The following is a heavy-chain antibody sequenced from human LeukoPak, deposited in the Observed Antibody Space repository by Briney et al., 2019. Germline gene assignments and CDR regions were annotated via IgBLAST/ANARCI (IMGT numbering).Heavy chain of an antibody. CDR2: IYHSGST. Sequence: KPSETLSLTCAVSGYSISSGYYWGWIRQPPGKGLEWIGSIYHSGSTYCNPSLKSRVTISVDTSKNQFSLKLSSVTAADTAVYYCARLGIAALGWFDPWGQGTPVTVSS. D-gene: IGHD6-13*01. CDR1: GYSISSGYY. J-gene: IGHJ5*02. CDR3: ARLGIAALGWFDP. V-gene: IGHV4-38-2*01.